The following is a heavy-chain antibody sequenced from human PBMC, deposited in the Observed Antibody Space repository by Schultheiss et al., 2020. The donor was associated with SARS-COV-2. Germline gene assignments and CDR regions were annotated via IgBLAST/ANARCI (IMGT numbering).Heavy chain of an antibody. Sequence: GESLKISCAASGFTFSSYGMHWVRQAPGKGLEWVAVISYDGSNKYYADSVKGRFTISRDNSKNTLYLQMNSLRAEDTAVYYCARVGPLGMDVWGQGTTVTVSS. J-gene: IGHJ6*02. CDR2: ISYDGSNK. CDR1: GFTFSSYG. V-gene: IGHV3-30*03. CDR3: ARVGPLGMDV.